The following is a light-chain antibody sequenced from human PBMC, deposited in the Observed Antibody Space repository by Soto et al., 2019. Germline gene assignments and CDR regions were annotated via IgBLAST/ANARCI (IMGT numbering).Light chain of an antibody. Sequence: DIQMTQSPSSLSASVGDRVTITCRASQSISSYLNWYQQKPGKAPKLLIYAASSLQSGVPSRFSGRGSGKDFTLTISILQPEDFATYYFQQVSSTLLTLGQGTGMEIK. J-gene: IGKJ5*01. V-gene: IGKV1-39*01. CDR2: AAS. CDR1: QSISSY. CDR3: QQVSSTLLT.